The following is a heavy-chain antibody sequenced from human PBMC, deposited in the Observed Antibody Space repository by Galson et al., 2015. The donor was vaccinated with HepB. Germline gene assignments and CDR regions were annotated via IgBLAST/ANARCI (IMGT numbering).Heavy chain of an antibody. J-gene: IGHJ4*02. Sequence: SVKVPCKASGYTFNKYGISWVRQTPGQGLEWMGWISTKRGNTKHAQNFQGRVTMTTETSTNTAYMELRRLRSADTAVYYCARDVDWALDYWGQGTLVTVSS. CDR2: ISTKRGNT. CDR3: ARDVDWALDY. CDR1: GYTFNKYG. D-gene: IGHD3-9*01. V-gene: IGHV1-18*01.